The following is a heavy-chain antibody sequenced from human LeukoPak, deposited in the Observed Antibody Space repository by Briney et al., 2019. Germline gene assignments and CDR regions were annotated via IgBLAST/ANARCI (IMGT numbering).Heavy chain of an antibody. J-gene: IGHJ5*02. V-gene: IGHV3-23*01. CDR3: AKDVRYDPTPVWFDP. CDR2: ISGSGGST. D-gene: IGHD1-14*01. Sequence: GGSLSLSCAASGFTFSSYAMSWVRQAPGKGLEWVSAISGSGGSTYYADSVKGRFTISRDNSKNTLYLQMNSLRAEDTAVYYCAKDVRYDPTPVWFDPWGQGTLVTVSS. CDR1: GFTFSSYA.